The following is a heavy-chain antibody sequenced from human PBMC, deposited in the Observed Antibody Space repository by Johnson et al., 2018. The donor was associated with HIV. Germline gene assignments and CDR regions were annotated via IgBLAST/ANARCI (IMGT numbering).Heavy chain of an antibody. J-gene: IGHJ3*02. CDR1: GFMFDDYA. CDR2: ITWNSGSI. V-gene: IGHV3-9*01. D-gene: IGHD3-22*01. CDR3: AKDREGIVVVASFFDI. Sequence: VQVVESGGGLVQFGRSLRLSSAASGFMFDDYAMDWVRQAPGKGLEWVSGITWNSGSIGYADSVKGRFTISRDNAKNSLYLQMNSLRAEDTALYYCAKDREGIVVVASFFDIWGQGTMVTVSS.